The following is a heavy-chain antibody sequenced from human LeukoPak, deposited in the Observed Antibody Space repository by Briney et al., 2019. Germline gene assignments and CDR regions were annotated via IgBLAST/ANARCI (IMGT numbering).Heavy chain of an antibody. CDR2: IYYSGST. Sequence: PSETLSLTCTVSGGSISSYYWSWIRQPPGKGLEWIGYIYYSGSTNYNPSLKSRVTISVDTSKNQFSLKLSSVTAADTAVYYCARGEDYDFWSGWYYFDYWGQGTLVTVSS. J-gene: IGHJ4*02. D-gene: IGHD3-3*01. CDR1: GGSISSYY. CDR3: ARGEDYDFWSGWYYFDY. V-gene: IGHV4-59*01.